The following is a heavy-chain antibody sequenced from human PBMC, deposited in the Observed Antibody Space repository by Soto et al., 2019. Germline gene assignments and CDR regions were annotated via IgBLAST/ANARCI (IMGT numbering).Heavy chain of an antibody. J-gene: IGHJ4*02. Sequence: QVQLVESGGGVVQPGRSLRLSCAASGFTFSSYGMHWVRQAPGRGLEWVAVISYDGSNKYYADSVKGRFTISRDNSKNTLYLQMNSLRAEDTAVYYCAKGYSYGYLDYWGQGTPVTVSS. CDR2: ISYDGSNK. CDR3: AKGYSYGYLDY. D-gene: IGHD5-18*01. CDR1: GFTFSSYG. V-gene: IGHV3-30*18.